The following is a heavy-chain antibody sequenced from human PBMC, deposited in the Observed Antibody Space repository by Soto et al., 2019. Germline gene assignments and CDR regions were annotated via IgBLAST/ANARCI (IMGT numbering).Heavy chain of an antibody. J-gene: IGHJ4*02. CDR2: IFSNDEK. CDR3: ARHGRGVGARPLDY. V-gene: IGHV2-26*01. CDR1: GFSLSNARMG. Sequence: QVTLKESGPVLVKPTETLTLTCTVSGFSLSNARMGVSWIRQPPGKALEWLAHIFSNDEKAYSTSLKSRLTISMDTAKSQVVLTMTNMDPVDTATYYCARHGRGVGARPLDYWGQGTLVTVSS. D-gene: IGHD1-26*01.